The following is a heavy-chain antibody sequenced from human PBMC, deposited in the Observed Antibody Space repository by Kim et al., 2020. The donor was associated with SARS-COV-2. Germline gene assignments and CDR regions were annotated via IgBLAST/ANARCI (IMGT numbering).Heavy chain of an antibody. V-gene: IGHV4-39*01. CDR3: ARQVGQIDY. D-gene: IGHD3-3*01. Sequence: GATTDNPSLKRRVPISINTSKNQFSLKLSSVTAAHTAVYYCARQVGQIDYWGQGTLLTVSS. J-gene: IGHJ4*02. CDR2: GAT.